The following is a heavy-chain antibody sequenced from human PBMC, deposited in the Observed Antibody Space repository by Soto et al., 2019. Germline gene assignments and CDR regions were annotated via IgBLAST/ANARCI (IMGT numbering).Heavy chain of an antibody. CDR3: ARSQGSSTSLEIYYYYYYGMDV. CDR2: IIPISGTA. J-gene: IGHJ6*02. V-gene: IGHV1-69*01. D-gene: IGHD2-2*01. Sequence: QVHLVQSGAEVKKPGSSVKVPCKASGGTFSSYAISWVRQAPGQGLEWMGGIIPISGTANYAQKFQGRVTITADESTSTAYMELSSLRSEDTAVYYCARSQGSSTSLEIYYYYYYGMDVWGQGTTVTVSS. CDR1: GGTFSSYA.